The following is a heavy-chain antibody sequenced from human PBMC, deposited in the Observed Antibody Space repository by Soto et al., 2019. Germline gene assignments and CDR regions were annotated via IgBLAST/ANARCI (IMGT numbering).Heavy chain of an antibody. D-gene: IGHD2-15*01. CDR3: ARDYGGNPGIY. Sequence: EVQLVESGGGLVQPGGSLRLSCAASGFTFTNYWMSWVRQAPGKGLEWVANIKQDGGEKYYVDSVKGRFTISRDNAKDSLYLQMNSLRAEDTAVYYCARDYGGNPGIYWGQGTLGTVSS. CDR2: IKQDGGEK. J-gene: IGHJ4*02. CDR1: GFTFTNYW. V-gene: IGHV3-7*04.